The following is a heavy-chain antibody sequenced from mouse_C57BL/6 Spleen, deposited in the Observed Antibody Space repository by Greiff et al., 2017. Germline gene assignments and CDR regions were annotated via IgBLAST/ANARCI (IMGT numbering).Heavy chain of an antibody. J-gene: IGHJ4*01. Sequence: VQLKESGPGLAKPSQTLSLTCSVTGYSITSDYWNWIRKVPGNKLEYMGYISYSGSTYYNPSLKSRISITRDTSKNQYYLQLNSVTTEDTATYYCARYNYSNLGAMDYWGQGTSVTVSS. CDR2: ISYSGST. V-gene: IGHV3-8*01. CDR1: GYSITSDY. CDR3: ARYNYSNLGAMDY. D-gene: IGHD2-5*01.